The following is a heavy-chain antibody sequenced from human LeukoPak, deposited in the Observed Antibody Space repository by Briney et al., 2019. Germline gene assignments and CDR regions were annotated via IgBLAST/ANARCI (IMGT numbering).Heavy chain of an antibody. D-gene: IGHD2-2*01. CDR2: IYNDGST. CDR1: GLTVSSSY. V-gene: IGHV3-53*01. Sequence: GGSLRLSCAASGLTVSSSYMSWVRQAPGKGLEWVSIIYNDGSTYYADSMKGRFTISRDNSKNMLYLQVNSLRAEDTAMYYCAREFRSNIVVVPAARGNLGYWGQGTLVTVSS. J-gene: IGHJ4*02. CDR3: AREFRSNIVVVPAARGNLGY.